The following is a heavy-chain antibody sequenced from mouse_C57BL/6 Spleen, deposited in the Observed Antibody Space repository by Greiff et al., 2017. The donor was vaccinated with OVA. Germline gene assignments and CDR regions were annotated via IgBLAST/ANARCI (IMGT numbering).Heavy chain of an antibody. V-gene: IGHV1-55*01. J-gene: IGHJ1*03. CDR1: GYTFTSYW. Sequence: QVHVKQPGAELVKPGASVKMSCKASGYTFTSYWITWVKQRPGQGLEWIGDIYPGSGSTNYNEKFTSKATLTVDTSSSTAYMQLSSLTSEDSAVYYCAITTVVARWYFDVWGTGTTVTVSS. D-gene: IGHD1-1*01. CDR3: AITTVVARWYFDV. CDR2: IYPGSGST.